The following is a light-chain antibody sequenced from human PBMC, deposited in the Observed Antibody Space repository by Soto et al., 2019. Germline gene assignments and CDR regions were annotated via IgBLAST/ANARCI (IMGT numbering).Light chain of an antibody. CDR3: QAWDSSTVV. CDR2: QDR. J-gene: IGLJ2*01. V-gene: IGLV3-1*01. CDR1: QLGDKY. Sequence: SYELTQPPSVSVSPGQTASITCSGDQLGDKYASWYQQKPSQSPVLVIYQDRKRPSGIPERFSGSNSGNTATLTISGTQAVDESDYYCQAWDSSTVVFGGGTQLTVL.